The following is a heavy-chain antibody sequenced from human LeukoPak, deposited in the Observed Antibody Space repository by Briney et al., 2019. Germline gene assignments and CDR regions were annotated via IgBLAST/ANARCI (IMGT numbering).Heavy chain of an antibody. D-gene: IGHD3-16*01. Sequence: PGGSLRLSCAASGFTFSSYELYWVRQAPGKGLEWISYISSRSITIKYADSVRGRFTISRDDARESLYLQMNTLRAEDTAIYYCGARRQYVGAFDIWGQGTLVTVSS. V-gene: IGHV3-48*03. CDR1: GFTFSSYE. CDR2: ISSRSITI. J-gene: IGHJ3*02. CDR3: GARRQYVGAFDI.